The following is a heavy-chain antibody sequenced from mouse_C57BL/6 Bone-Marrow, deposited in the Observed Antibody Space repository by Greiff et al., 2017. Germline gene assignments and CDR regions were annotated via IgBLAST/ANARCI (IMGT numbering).Heavy chain of an antibody. CDR2: ISGGGGNT. Sequence: EVQGVESGGGLVKPGGSLKLSCAASGFTFSSYTMSWVRQTPEKRLEWVATISGGGGNTYYPDSVKGRFTISRDNAKNTLYLQMSSLRSEDTALYYCATLYYGSSYWYFDVWGTGTTVTVSS. CDR1: GFTFSSYT. D-gene: IGHD1-1*01. J-gene: IGHJ1*03. CDR3: ATLYYGSSYWYFDV. V-gene: IGHV5-9*01.